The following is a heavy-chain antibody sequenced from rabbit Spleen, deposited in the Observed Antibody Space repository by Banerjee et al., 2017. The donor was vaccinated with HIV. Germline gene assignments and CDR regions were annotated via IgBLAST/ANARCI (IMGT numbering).Heavy chain of an antibody. D-gene: IGHD4-2*01. J-gene: IGHJ4*01. CDR2: IYTGSSGGT. CDR1: GFSFSSNYV. V-gene: IGHV1S40*01. Sequence: QSLEESGGDLVKPGASLTLTCTASGFSFSSNYVMCWVRQAPGKGLEWIACIYTGSSGGTYYATWAKGRFTITRSTSLNTVTLQLNSLTAADTATYFCARDGGSNVYWYYFHLWGPG. CDR3: ARDGGSNVYWYYFHL.